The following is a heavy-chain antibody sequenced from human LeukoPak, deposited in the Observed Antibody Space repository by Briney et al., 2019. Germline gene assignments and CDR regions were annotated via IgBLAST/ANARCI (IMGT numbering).Heavy chain of an antibody. CDR2: IYSGGST. CDR3: ARNYYDSSGYYPRLLGWYFDL. V-gene: IGHV3-66*01. D-gene: IGHD3-22*01. J-gene: IGHJ2*01. Sequence: GGSLRLSCAASGFTVSSNYMSWVRQAPGKGLEWVSVIYSGGSTYYADSVKGRFTISRDNSKNTLYLQMNSLRAEDTAVYYCARNYYDSSGYYPRLLGWYFDLWGRGTLVTVSS. CDR1: GFTVSSNY.